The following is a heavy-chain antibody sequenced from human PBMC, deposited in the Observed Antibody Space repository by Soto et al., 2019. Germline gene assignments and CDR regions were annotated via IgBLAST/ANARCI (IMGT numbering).Heavy chain of an antibody. CDR3: AKAAIDRGVTP. CDR2: ISNSGSST. D-gene: IGHD2-8*01. Sequence: WGSLRLSCAASGFTFRNYAMTWVRQAPGQGLEYVSFISNSGSSTSYADSVKGRFTISRDNSKNTLYLQMNSLRAEDTAVYYCAKAAIDRGVTPWRQGT. J-gene: IGHJ5*02. V-gene: IGHV3-23*01. CDR1: GFTFRNYA.